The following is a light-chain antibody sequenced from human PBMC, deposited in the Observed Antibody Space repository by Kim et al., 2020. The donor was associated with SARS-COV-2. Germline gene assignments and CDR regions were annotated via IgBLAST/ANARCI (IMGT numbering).Light chain of an antibody. V-gene: IGLV1-40*01. CDR2: GNS. J-gene: IGLJ2*01. Sequence: GPRVTISCIGSSSNIGAGFDVHWYQHLPGTAPKLLIYGNSNRPSGVPDRFSGSKSGTSASLAITGLQAEDEADYYCQSYDNSLYAIFGGGTQLTVL. CDR1: SSNIGAGFD. CDR3: QSYDNSLYAI.